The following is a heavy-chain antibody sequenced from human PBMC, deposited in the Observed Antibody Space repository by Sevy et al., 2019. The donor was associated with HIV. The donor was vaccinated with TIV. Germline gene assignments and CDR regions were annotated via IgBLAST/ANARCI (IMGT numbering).Heavy chain of an antibody. Sequence: SETLSLTCTVSGGSISSDSYYWSWIRQPAGKGLEWIGRIYISGNTNYNPSLKSRVTISVDTSKNQFSLKVSSMTAADTAVYYCAAAAAQRGNWFDPWGQGTLVTVSS. CDR2: IYISGNT. CDR1: GGSISSDSYY. CDR3: AAAAAQRGNWFDP. J-gene: IGHJ5*02. D-gene: IGHD6-13*01. V-gene: IGHV4-61*02.